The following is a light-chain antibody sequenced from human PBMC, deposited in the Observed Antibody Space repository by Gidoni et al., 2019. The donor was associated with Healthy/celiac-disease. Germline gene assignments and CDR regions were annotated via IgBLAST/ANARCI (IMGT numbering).Light chain of an antibody. Sequence: DIQMTQSTSSLSASVGDRVTITCRASQSISSYLNWYQQKPGKAPKLLIYAASSLQSGVPSRFSGSGSGTDFTLTISSLQPEDFATYYCQQSYSTPPVTFGQXTKVEIK. CDR1: QSISSY. CDR2: AAS. V-gene: IGKV1-39*01. CDR3: QQSYSTPPVT. J-gene: IGKJ1*01.